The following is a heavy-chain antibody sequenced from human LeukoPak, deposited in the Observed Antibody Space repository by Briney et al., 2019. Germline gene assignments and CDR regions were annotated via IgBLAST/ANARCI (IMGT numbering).Heavy chain of an antibody. V-gene: IGHV4-59*08. J-gene: IGHJ4*02. D-gene: IGHD6-19*01. Sequence: SETLSLTCTVSGGSISSYYWSWIRQPTGKGLEWIGYIYYSGSTNYNPSLKSRVTISVDTSKNQFSLKLSSVTAADTAVYYCAGSIAVAGTNSDYWGQGTLVTVSS. CDR2: IYYSGST. CDR1: GGSISSYY. CDR3: AGSIAVAGTNSDY.